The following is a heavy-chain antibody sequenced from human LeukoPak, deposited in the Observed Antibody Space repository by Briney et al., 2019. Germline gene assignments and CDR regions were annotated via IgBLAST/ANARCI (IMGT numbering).Heavy chain of an antibody. CDR1: GFTFSSYA. V-gene: IGHV3-23*01. Sequence: PGGSLRLSRAASGFTFSSYAMSWVRQAPGKGLEWVSAISGSGGSTYYADSVKGRFTISRDNSKNTLYLQIHSLRAEDTAVYYCAKGKGSSSSSIDWWGQGTLVTVSS. D-gene: IGHD2-15*01. J-gene: IGHJ4*02. CDR2: ISGSGGST. CDR3: AKGKGSSSSSIDW.